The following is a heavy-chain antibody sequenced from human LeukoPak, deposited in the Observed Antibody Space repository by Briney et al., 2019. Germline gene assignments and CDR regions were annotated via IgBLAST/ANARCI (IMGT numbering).Heavy chain of an antibody. J-gene: IGHJ4*02. CDR1: GGTFSSYA. D-gene: IGHD3-3*01. CDR2: IIPIFGTA. CDR3: ARLNRNDFWSGYYFDY. Sequence: ASVKVSCKASGGTFSSYAISWVRQAPGQGLEWMGGIIPIFGTANYAQKFQGRVTITADESTSTAYMELSSLRSEDTAVYYCARLNRNDFWSGYYFDYWGQGTLVTVSS. V-gene: IGHV1-69*13.